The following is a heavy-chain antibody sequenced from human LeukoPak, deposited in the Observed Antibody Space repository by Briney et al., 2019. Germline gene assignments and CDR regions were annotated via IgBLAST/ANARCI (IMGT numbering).Heavy chain of an antibody. CDR1: GGTFSSYA. J-gene: IGHJ3*02. Sequence: ASVKVSCKASGGTFSSYAISWVRQAPGQGLEWMGWINPNSGGTNYAQKFQGRVTMTRDTSISTAYMELSRLRSDDTAVYYCAREGSHYYDSSGPFDIWGQGTMVTVSS. CDR2: INPNSGGT. V-gene: IGHV1-2*02. CDR3: AREGSHYYDSSGPFDI. D-gene: IGHD3-22*01.